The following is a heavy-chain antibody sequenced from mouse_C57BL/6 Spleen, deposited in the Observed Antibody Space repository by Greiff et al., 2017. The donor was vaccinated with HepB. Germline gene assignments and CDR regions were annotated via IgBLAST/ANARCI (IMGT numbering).Heavy chain of an antibody. CDR1: GFSLTSYG. CDR2: IWSGGST. V-gene: IGHV2-2*01. Sequence: VQVVESGPGLVQPSQSLSITCTVSGFSLTSYGVHWVRQSPGKGLEWLGVIWSGGSTDYNAAFISRLSISKDNSKSQVFFKMNSLQADDTAIYYCARKDTTVVPDWYFDVWGTGTTVTVSS. J-gene: IGHJ1*03. D-gene: IGHD1-1*01. CDR3: ARKDTTVVPDWYFDV.